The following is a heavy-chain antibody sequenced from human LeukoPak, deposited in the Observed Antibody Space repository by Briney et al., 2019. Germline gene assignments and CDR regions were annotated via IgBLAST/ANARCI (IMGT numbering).Heavy chain of an antibody. CDR3: ARGRKTAVFSFVDY. J-gene: IGHJ4*02. V-gene: IGHV4-61*02. D-gene: IGHD3-10*01. Sequence: SQTLSLTCTVSVGSISSGSYYWSWIRQPAGKGLEWIGRIYTSGSTNYNPSLKSRVTISVDTSKNQFSLKLSSVTAADTAVYYCARGRKTAVFSFVDYWGQGTLVTVSS. CDR1: VGSISSGSYY. CDR2: IYTSGST.